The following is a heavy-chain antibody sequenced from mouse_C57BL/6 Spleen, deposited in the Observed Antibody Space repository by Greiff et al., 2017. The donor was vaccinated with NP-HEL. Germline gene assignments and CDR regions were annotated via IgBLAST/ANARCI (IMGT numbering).Heavy chain of an antibody. CDR2: IYPGSGNT. V-gene: IGHV1-66*01. D-gene: IGHD1-1*01. CDR1: GYSFTSYY. Sequence: QVQLQQSGPELVKPGASVKISCKASGYSFTSYYIHWVKQRPGQGLEWIGWIYPGSGNTKYNEKFKGKATLTADTSSSTAYMQLSSLTSEDSAVYYCARGGLFITTVVDYFDYWGQGTTLTVSS. CDR3: ARGGLFITTVVDYFDY. J-gene: IGHJ2*01.